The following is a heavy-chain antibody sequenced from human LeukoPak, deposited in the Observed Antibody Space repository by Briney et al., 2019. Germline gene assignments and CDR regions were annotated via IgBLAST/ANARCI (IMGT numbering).Heavy chain of an antibody. D-gene: IGHD3-22*01. Sequence: SETLSLTCTVSGGSISSYYWSWIRQPPGKRLEWIGYIYYSGSTNYNPSLKSRVTISVDTSKNQFSLKLSSVTAADTAVYYCARGAFYYYDSSGYYVFDYWGQGTLVTVSS. V-gene: IGHV4-59*01. CDR3: ARGAFYYYDSSGYYVFDY. CDR2: IYYSGST. J-gene: IGHJ4*02. CDR1: GGSISSYY.